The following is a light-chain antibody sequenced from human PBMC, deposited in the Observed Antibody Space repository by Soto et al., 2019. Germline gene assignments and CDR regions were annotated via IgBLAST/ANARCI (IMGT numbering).Light chain of an antibody. CDR3: SSYTSSSTYV. CDR2: DVS. V-gene: IGLV2-14*01. J-gene: IGLJ1*01. CDR1: SSDVGGYNY. Sequence: QSVLTQPASVSGSPGQSITISCTGTSSDVGGYNYVSLYQQHPGKAPKLMIYDVSNRPSGFSNRFSGSKSGNTASLTFSGLQAEDEADYYCSSYTSSSTYVFGTGTKVTVL.